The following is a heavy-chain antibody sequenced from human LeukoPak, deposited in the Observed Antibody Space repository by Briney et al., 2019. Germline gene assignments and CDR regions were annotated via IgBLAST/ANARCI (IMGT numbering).Heavy chain of an antibody. V-gene: IGHV3-23*01. D-gene: IGHD3-22*01. Sequence: GSLRLSCAASGYSVSTYTMSWLRQAPGQGLKWVSGTSSNGGTTYYAASVKGRFTISRDNSKDMLYLQMHSLRAEDTAVYFCAKCQGWPYYDSSGYYTFDYWGQGTLVTVSS. CDR1: GYSVSTYT. CDR3: AKCQGWPYYDSSGYYTFDY. J-gene: IGHJ4*02. CDR2: TSSNGGTT.